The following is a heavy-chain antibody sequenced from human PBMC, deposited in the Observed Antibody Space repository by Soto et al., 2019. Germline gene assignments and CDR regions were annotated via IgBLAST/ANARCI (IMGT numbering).Heavy chain of an antibody. Sequence: GESLQISGQCSGDTLSKFWIGWVRQLPGKGLEWMGIIYPGDHETRYSPSFHGKVTISADKSINPACLQWNSLEASDSAFYFCARSPRSSPYFDYWGQGALVTVSS. CDR3: ARSPRSSPYFDY. CDR2: IYPGDHET. J-gene: IGHJ4*02. CDR1: GDTLSKFW. V-gene: IGHV5-51*01. D-gene: IGHD6-13*01.